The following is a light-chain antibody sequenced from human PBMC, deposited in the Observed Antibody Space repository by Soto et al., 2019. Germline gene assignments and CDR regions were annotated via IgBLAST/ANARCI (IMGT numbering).Light chain of an antibody. CDR2: EVT. CDR3: SSFTSSSTYV. Sequence: QSALTQPASVSGSPGQSITISCTGTSSDVGSRNIVSWYQQHPGKVPKLMIYEVTKRPPGVSNRFSGSKSGNTASLTISGLQAEDEADYYCSSFTSSSTYVYGAGTKVTVL. CDR1: SSDVGSRNI. J-gene: IGLJ1*01. V-gene: IGLV2-14*02.